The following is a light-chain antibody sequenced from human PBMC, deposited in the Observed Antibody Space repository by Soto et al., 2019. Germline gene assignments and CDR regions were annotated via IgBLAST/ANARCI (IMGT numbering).Light chain of an antibody. V-gene: IGKV3-11*01. J-gene: IGKJ1*01. CDR2: DSS. Sequence: EIVLTQSPATLSLSPGERATLSCRASQSVSRYVAWYQQKPGQAPRLLIYDSSNRATGIPARFSGSGSETDFTLTISSLEPEDFAVYYCQQRGDWPRTFGQGTKVEIK. CDR3: QQRGDWPRT. CDR1: QSVSRY.